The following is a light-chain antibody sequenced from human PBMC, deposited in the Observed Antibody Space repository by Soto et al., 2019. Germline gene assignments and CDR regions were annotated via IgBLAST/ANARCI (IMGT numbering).Light chain of an antibody. CDR1: QSVLHSSNNKNY. J-gene: IGKJ1*01. Sequence: DIVMTQSPDSLAVSLGERATINCKSSQSVLHSSNNKNYLAWYQQKPGQPPKLLIYWASTRESGVPDRFSGSGSGTDFTLTISNLQAEDVAVYYCHQYYSNPETFGQGTKVEI. V-gene: IGKV4-1*01. CDR2: WAS. CDR3: HQYYSNPET.